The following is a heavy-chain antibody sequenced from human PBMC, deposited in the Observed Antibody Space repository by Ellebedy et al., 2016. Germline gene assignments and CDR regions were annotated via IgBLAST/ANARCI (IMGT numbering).Heavy chain of an antibody. J-gene: IGHJ4*02. CDR3: ARESTGTDY. V-gene: IGHV3-7*01. CDR1: GFTFGDSW. CDR2: IKEDGSEK. Sequence: GESLKISCAASGFTFGDSWMTWFRQAPGKGLEWVANIKEDGSEKFYLDSVKGRFTISRDNAKNSLYLQMNSLRAEDTAVYYCARESTGTDYWGQGTLVTVSS. D-gene: IGHD1-1*01.